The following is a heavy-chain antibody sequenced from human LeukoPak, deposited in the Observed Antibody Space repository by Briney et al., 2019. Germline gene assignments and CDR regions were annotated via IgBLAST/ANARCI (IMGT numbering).Heavy chain of an antibody. J-gene: IGHJ4*02. CDR1: GFTVSSNY. Sequence: GGSLRLSCAASGFTVSSNYMSWVRQAPGKGLEWVSVIYSGGSTYYADSVKGRFTISRDNSKNTLYLQMNSLRAEDTAVYYCARDGSTYSSSWYRYWGQGTLVTVSS. D-gene: IGHD6-13*01. CDR2: IYSGGST. V-gene: IGHV3-66*01. CDR3: ARDGSTYSSSWYRY.